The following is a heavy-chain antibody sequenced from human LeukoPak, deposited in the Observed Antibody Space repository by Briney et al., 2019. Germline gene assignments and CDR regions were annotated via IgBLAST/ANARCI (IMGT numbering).Heavy chain of an antibody. D-gene: IGHD4-17*01. J-gene: IGHJ4*02. CDR1: GFTFSSYA. Sequence: GGSLRLSCAASGFTFSSYAMHWVLQAPGKGLEWVAVISYDGSNKYYADSVKGRFTISRDNSKITLYLQMNSLRAEDTAVYYCARGGAYGDYVFSFDYWGQGTLVTVSS. CDR2: ISYDGSNK. CDR3: ARGGAYGDYVFSFDY. V-gene: IGHV3-30-3*01.